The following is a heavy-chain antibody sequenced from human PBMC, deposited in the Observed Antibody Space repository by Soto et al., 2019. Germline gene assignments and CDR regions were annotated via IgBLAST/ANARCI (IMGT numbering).Heavy chain of an antibody. V-gene: IGHV4-39*01. CDR3: ARHVRYSSSWYRGDFDY. Sequence: SETLSLTCTVSGGSISSSSYYWGWIRQPPGKGLEWIGSIYYSGSTYYNPSLKSRVTISVDTSKNQLSLKLSSVTAADTAVYYCARHVRYSSSWYRGDFDYWGQGTRVTVSS. CDR2: IYYSGST. J-gene: IGHJ4*02. D-gene: IGHD6-13*01. CDR1: GGSISSSSYY.